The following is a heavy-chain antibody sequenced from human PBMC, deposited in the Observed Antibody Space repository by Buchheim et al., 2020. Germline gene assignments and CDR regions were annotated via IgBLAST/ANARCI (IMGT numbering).Heavy chain of an antibody. V-gene: IGHV1-2*02. CDR2: INPNSGGT. D-gene: IGHD2-15*01. Sequence: QVQLVQSGAEVKKPGASVKVSCKASGYTFTGYYMHWVRQAPGQGLEWMGWINPNSGGTNYAQKFQGRVTMTRKTATSTAYMELSRLRSDDTAVYYCATAPIYCSGGSCYSGWYFDLWGRGTL. CDR1: GYTFTGYY. CDR3: ATAPIYCSGGSCYSGWYFDL. J-gene: IGHJ2*01.